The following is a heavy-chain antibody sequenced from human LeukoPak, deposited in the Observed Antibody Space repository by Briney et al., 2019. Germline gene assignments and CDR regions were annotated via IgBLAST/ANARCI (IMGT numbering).Heavy chain of an antibody. J-gene: IGHJ6*03. Sequence: GGSLRLSCAASGFTVSSNYMSWARQAPGKGLKWVSVIYSGGSTYYADSVKGRFTISRDNSKNTLYLQMNSLRAEDTAVYYCAGNYYYYYYMDVWGKGTTVTVSS. CDR1: GFTVSSNY. CDR2: IYSGGST. CDR3: AGNYYYYYYMDV. D-gene: IGHD4-23*01. V-gene: IGHV3-66*02.